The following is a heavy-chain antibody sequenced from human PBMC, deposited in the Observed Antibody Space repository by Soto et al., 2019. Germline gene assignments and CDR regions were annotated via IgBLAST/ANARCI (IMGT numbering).Heavy chain of an antibody. CDR1: GFTFSSYW. CDR3: ARELIVATISLGFDI. J-gene: IGHJ3*02. Sequence: GGSLRLSCAASGFTFSSYWMSWVRQAPGKGLEWVANIKQDGSEKYYVDSVKGRFTISRDNAKNSLYLQMNSLRAEDKAVYYCARELIVATISLGFDIWGQGTMVTVSS. CDR2: IKQDGSEK. V-gene: IGHV3-7*01. D-gene: IGHD5-12*01.